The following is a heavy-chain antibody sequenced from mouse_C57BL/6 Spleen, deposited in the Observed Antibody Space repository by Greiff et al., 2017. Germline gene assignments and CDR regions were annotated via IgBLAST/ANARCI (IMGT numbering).Heavy chain of an antibody. D-gene: IGHD1-1*01. CDR2: IWWDDDK. J-gene: IGHJ1*03. CDR1: GFSLRTFGMG. CDR3: ARIYYYGSSYAGYFDV. Sequence: QVTLKVSGPGILQPSQTLSLTCSFSGFSLRTFGMGVGWIRQPSGKGLEWLAHIWWDDDKYYNPALKSRLTISKDTSKNQVFLKIANVDTADTATYYCARIYYYGSSYAGYFDVWGTGTTVTVSS. V-gene: IGHV8-8*01.